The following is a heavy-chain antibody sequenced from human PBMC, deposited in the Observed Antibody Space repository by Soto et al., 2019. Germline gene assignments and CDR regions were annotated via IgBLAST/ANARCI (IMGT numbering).Heavy chain of an antibody. D-gene: IGHD1-26*01. V-gene: IGHV3-53*01. J-gene: IGHJ4*02. CDR1: GFTVSSNY. Sequence: PGESLKISCAASGFTVSSNYMSWVRQAPGKGLEWVSVIYSGGSTYYADSVKGRFTISRDNSKNTLYLQMNSLRAEDTAVYYCARVGSSGSYADYWGQGALVTVSS. CDR2: IYSGGST. CDR3: ARVGSSGSYADY.